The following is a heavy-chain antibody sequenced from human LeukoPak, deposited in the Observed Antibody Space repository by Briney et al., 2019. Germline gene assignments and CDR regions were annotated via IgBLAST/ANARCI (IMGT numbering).Heavy chain of an antibody. J-gene: IGHJ4*02. D-gene: IGHD2-15*01. V-gene: IGHV3-7*03. CDR3: AKVRTRYCSGGSCYSPFDY. Sequence: PGGSLRLSCVASGFTFTNYWMSWVRQAPGKGLEWVANIKQDGSEKYYVDSVKGRFTISRDNAKNSLYLQMNSLRAEDTALYYCAKVRTRYCSGGSCYSPFDYWGQGTLVTVSS. CDR1: GFTFTNYW. CDR2: IKQDGSEK.